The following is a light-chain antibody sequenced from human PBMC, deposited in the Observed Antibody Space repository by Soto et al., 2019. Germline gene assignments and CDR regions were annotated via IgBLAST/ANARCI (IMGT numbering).Light chain of an antibody. Sequence: LALTQSPGTLSLSPGEIATPSGSAAPHVSSYYLAWYQHKPGQAPRLLIYAASSRPTGIPARFSGSGSGTDFTLTISSLQPEDFAAYYCQQYGSSPRTFGQGTKVDIK. CDR1: PHVSSYY. V-gene: IGKV3-20*01. CDR2: AAS. J-gene: IGKJ1*01. CDR3: QQYGSSPRT.